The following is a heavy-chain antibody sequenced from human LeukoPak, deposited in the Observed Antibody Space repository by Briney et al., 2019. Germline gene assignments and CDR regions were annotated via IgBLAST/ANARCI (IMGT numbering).Heavy chain of an antibody. J-gene: IGHJ4*02. Sequence: GGSLRLYCAASGFTFSSYAMHWVRQAPGKGLEWVAVISYDESNKYYADSVKGRFTISRDNSKNTLYLQMNSLRAEDTAVYYCARDSGRFGGYYYDSSGYSDYWGQGTLVTVSS. CDR3: ARDSGRFGGYYYDSSGYSDY. V-gene: IGHV3-30*04. CDR1: GFTFSSYA. D-gene: IGHD3-22*01. CDR2: ISYDESNK.